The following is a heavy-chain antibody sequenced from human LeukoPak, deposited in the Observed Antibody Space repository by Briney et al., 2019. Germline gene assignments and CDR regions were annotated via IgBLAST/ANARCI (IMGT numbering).Heavy chain of an antibody. Sequence: GASVKVSCKASGYTFTIYGISWVRQAPGQGLEWMGWINPYNGNTNYAQKLQGRVTMTTDTSTSTAYMEVRSLRSDDTAVYYCARGYYGSGSYLRREFDYWDQGTLVTVSS. CDR2: INPYNGNT. J-gene: IGHJ4*02. V-gene: IGHV1-18*01. CDR3: ARGYYGSGSYLRREFDY. CDR1: GYTFTIYG. D-gene: IGHD3-10*01.